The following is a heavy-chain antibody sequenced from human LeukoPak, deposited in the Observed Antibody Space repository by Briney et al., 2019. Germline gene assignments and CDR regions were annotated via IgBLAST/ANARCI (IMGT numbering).Heavy chain of an antibody. CDR2: ISYNGSNK. CDR3: ARAKRGYTYGGIPTPAEFDY. J-gene: IGHJ4*02. Sequence: GGSLRLSCAASGFTFSSYAMNWVRQAPGKGLEWMAGISYNGSNKYYADSVKGRFTISRDNSKNTLYLQMNSLRAEDTAVYYCARAKRGYTYGGIPTPAEFDYWGRGTRVTVSS. D-gene: IGHD5-18*01. CDR1: GFTFSSYA. V-gene: IGHV3-30-3*01.